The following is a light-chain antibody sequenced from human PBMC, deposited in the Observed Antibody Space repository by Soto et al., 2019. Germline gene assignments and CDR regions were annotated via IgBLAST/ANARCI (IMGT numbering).Light chain of an antibody. V-gene: IGKV3-15*01. Sequence: EVVMTQSPATLPVSPGGRVTLSCRASQSVGNNLAWYQQRPGQPPRLLIYDASTRATGIPARFSGSGSGTEFSLTISSLQSEDSAVYYCQQYSDWPLTFGQGTKVDIK. CDR3: QQYSDWPLT. CDR1: QSVGNN. J-gene: IGKJ1*01. CDR2: DAS.